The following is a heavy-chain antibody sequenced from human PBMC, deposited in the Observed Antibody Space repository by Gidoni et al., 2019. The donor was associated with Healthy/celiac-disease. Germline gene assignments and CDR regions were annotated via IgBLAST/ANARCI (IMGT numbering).Heavy chain of an antibody. D-gene: IGHD2-2*01. J-gene: IGHJ5*02. CDR3: ARGVVPAETVVYYGWFDP. V-gene: IGHV3-48*02. CDR2: ISSSSSTI. CDR1: GFTFSSYS. Sequence: EVQLVESGGGLVQPGGSLRLSCAASGFTFSSYSMNWVRQAPGKGLEWVSYISSSSSTIYYADSVKGRFTISRDNAKNSLYLQMNSLRDEDTAVYYCARGVVPAETVVYYGWFDPWGQGTLVTVSS.